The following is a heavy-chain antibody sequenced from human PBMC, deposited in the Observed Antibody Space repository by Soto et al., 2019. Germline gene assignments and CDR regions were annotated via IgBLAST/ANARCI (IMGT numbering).Heavy chain of an antibody. CDR3: ARVPWSGYYMGTHPLLNPFDP. CDR1: GGSISSSNW. V-gene: IGHV4-4*02. D-gene: IGHD3-3*01. J-gene: IGHJ5*02. Sequence: GPVVSSETLSLTCAVSGGSISSSNWWSWVRQPPGKGLEWIGEIYHSGSTNYNPSLKSRVTISVDTSKNQFSLKLSSVTAADTAVYYCARVPWSGYYMGTHPLLNPFDPWGQGTLVTVSS. CDR2: IYHSGST.